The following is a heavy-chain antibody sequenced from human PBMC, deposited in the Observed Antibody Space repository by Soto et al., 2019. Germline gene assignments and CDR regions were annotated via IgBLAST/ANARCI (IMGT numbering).Heavy chain of an antibody. Sequence: ASVKVSCKASGYTFTSYYMQWVRQAPGQGLEWMGIINPSGGSTSYAQKFQGRVTMTRDTSTSTVYMELSSLRSEDTAVYYCARDLGRIAVAVRVSYGIDYWGQGTLVTVSS. J-gene: IGHJ4*02. D-gene: IGHD6-19*01. CDR3: ARDLGRIAVAVRVSYGIDY. CDR2: INPSGGST. CDR1: GYTFTSYY. V-gene: IGHV1-46*03.